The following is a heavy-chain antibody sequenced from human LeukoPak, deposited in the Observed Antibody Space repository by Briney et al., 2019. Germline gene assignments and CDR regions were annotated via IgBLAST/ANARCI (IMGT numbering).Heavy chain of an antibody. Sequence: SETLSLTCTVSGVSISSSYSYWGWIRQPPGMGLEWIGSIYYTGHTYYNASLKSQVSISIDTSKNQFSLKLTSVTAADTAVYYCARQTGSGLFILPGGQGTLVTVSS. CDR2: IYYTGHT. CDR1: GVSISSSYSY. D-gene: IGHD3/OR15-3a*01. V-gene: IGHV4-39*01. J-gene: IGHJ4*02. CDR3: ARQTGSGLFILP.